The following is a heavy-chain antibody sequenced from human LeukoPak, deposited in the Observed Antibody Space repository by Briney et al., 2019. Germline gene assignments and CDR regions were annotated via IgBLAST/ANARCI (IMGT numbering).Heavy chain of an antibody. Sequence: KVSCKTSGYPFTSYWIGWVRQMPGKGLEWMGIISPGDSDTAYSPSFQGQVTISADKSISTAYLQWSSLRASDTAMYYCARRNGYNAGALDFDYWGQGTLVTVPS. V-gene: IGHV5-51*01. D-gene: IGHD5-24*01. CDR1: GYPFTSYW. CDR2: ISPGDSDT. J-gene: IGHJ4*02. CDR3: ARRNGYNAGALDFDY.